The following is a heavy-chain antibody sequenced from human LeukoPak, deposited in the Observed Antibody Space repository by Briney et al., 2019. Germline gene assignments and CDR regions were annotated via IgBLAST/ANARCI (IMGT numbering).Heavy chain of an antibody. V-gene: IGHV4-59*01. J-gene: IGHJ5*02. CDR1: GGSLRSSY. Sequence: PSETLSLTCTVSGGSLRSSYWSWNRQPPGKGLEWIGYIHYSGSTNYNPSVKSRVTISVDASKNQFSLRLSSVTPADTAVYYCARGPPEGPDNWFDPWGQGTLVTVSS. CDR3: ARGPPEGPDNWFDP. CDR2: IHYSGST.